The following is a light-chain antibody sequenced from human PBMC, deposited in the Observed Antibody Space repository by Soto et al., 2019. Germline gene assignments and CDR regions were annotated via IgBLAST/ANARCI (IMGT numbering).Light chain of an antibody. Sequence: EIVLTQSPATLSLSPGERATLSCRASQSVSSYLAWYQQKPGQAPRLLIYDASNRATGIPARFSGSVSGPHFTLTISCLEPEDFAVYYCQQRSKWPPITFGQGTRLEIK. V-gene: IGKV3-11*01. CDR2: DAS. CDR3: QQRSKWPPIT. CDR1: QSVSSY. J-gene: IGKJ5*01.